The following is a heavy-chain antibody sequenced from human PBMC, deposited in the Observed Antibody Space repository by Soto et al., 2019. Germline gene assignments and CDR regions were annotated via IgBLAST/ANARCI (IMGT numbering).Heavy chain of an antibody. V-gene: IGHV1-3*01. J-gene: IGHJ4*02. Sequence: GASVKVSCKASGYTLTGYAMHWVRQAPGQRLEWMGWINAGNGNTKYSQKFQGRVTITRDTSASTAYMELSSLRSEDTAVYYCARAVAVAAEFDYWGQGTLVTVSS. D-gene: IGHD6-19*01. CDR2: INAGNGNT. CDR1: GYTLTGYA. CDR3: ARAVAVAAEFDY.